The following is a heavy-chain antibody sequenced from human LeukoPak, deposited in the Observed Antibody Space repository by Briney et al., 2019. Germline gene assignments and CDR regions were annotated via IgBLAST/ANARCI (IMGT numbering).Heavy chain of an antibody. Sequence: GGSLRLSCVASEFSFSSNWMSWVRQAPGKGLEWVSYISSSGSSIYYADSVKGRFTISRDNAKKSLYLQMHSLRAEDTAVYYCARDSHKFDSSGYYPDAFDIWGQGTMVTVSS. CDR3: ARDSHKFDSSGYYPDAFDI. J-gene: IGHJ3*02. V-gene: IGHV3-48*04. CDR1: EFSFSSNW. CDR2: ISSSGSSI. D-gene: IGHD3-22*01.